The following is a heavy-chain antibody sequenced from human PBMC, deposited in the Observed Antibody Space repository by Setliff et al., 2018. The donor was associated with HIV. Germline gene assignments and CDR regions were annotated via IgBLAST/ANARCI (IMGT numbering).Heavy chain of an antibody. CDR1: GGTFSSDA. CDR2: IIPVFGTA. D-gene: IGHD3-3*01. J-gene: IGHJ4*02. V-gene: IGHV1-69*13. CDR3: ARQVNFWSGYFDY. Sequence: GVSVKVSCKASGGTFSSDAFSWVRQAPGQGLEWMGRIIPVFGTANYAQKFQGRVTITADESTSTAYMELSSLRSDDTAVYYCARQVNFWSGYFDYWGQGTLVTVSS.